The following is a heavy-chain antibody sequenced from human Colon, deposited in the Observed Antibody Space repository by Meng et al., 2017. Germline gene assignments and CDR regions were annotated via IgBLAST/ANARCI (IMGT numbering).Heavy chain of an antibody. D-gene: IGHD2-15*01. CDR3: ARLYCSGGSCYTIDY. V-gene: IGHV7-4-1*02. CDR2: INTNTGNP. Sequence: QVQLVDAGYELKKPGASVKVSCKASGYTFTSYAMNWVRQAPGQGLEWMGWINTNTGNPTYAQGFTGRFVFSLDTSVSTAYLQISSLKAADTAVYYCARLYCSGGSCYTIDYWGQGTLVTVSS. CDR1: GYTFTSYA. J-gene: IGHJ4*02.